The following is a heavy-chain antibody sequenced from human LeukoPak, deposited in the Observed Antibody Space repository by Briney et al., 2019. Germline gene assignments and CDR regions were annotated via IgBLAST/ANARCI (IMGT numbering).Heavy chain of an antibody. V-gene: IGHV3-23*01. CDR3: AKVPLLRFLEWFLFDY. Sequence: PGGFLRLSCAASGFTFSSYAMSWVRQAPGKGLEWVSAISGSGGSTYYADSVKGRFTISRDNSKNTLYLQMNSLRAEDTAVYYCAKVPLLRFLEWFLFDYWGQGTLVTVSS. D-gene: IGHD3-3*01. CDR2: ISGSGGST. CDR1: GFTFSSYA. J-gene: IGHJ4*02.